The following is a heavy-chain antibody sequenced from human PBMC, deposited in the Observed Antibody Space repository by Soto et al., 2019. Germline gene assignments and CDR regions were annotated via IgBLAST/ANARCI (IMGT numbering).Heavy chain of an antibody. V-gene: IGHV4-34*01. Sequence: SETLSLTCAASGGSFSCYYWSWIRQPPGKGLEWIGEINHSGSTNYNPSLKSRVTISVDTSKNQFSLKLSSVTAADTAVYYCARGLDSGSYYVPLDFDYWGQGTLVTVSS. CDR1: GGSFSCYY. D-gene: IGHD1-26*01. J-gene: IGHJ4*02. CDR2: INHSGST. CDR3: ARGLDSGSYYVPLDFDY.